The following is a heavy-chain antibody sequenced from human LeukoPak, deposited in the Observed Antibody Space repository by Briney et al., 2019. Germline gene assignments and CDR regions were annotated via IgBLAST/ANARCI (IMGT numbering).Heavy chain of an antibody. Sequence: KPSETLSLTCTVSGGSVSSGGFSWRWIRQPPGKGLECIGSISHTGSTYYNPSLKSRVTISVDSSKNQFSLKLSSVTAADTAVYYCAREGYFYGMDVWGQGTTVTVSS. J-gene: IGHJ6*02. V-gene: IGHV4-30-2*01. CDR1: GGSVSSGGFS. D-gene: IGHD2/OR15-2a*01. CDR3: AREGYFYGMDV. CDR2: ISHTGST.